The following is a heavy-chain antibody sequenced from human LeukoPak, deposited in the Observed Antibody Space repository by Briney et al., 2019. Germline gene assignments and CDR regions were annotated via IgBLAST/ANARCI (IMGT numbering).Heavy chain of an antibody. Sequence: NPSETLSLTCAVSGYSISSGYYWGRIRQPPGKGLEWIGSIYHSGSTYYNPSLKSRVTISVDTSKNQFSLKLSSVTAADTAVYYCARDSYGDFIYYYYYMDVWGKGTTVTVSS. CDR3: ARDSYGDFIYYYYYMDV. CDR1: GYSISSGYY. V-gene: IGHV4-38-2*02. CDR2: IYHSGST. D-gene: IGHD4-17*01. J-gene: IGHJ6*03.